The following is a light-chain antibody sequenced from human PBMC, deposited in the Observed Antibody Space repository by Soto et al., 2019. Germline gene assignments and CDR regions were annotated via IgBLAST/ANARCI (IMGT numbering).Light chain of an antibody. CDR1: QGISSY. V-gene: IGKV1-8*01. CDR3: QQLNSYPPLP. CDR2: AAS. J-gene: IGKJ4*01. Sequence: AIRMTQSPSSFSASTGDRVTITCRASQGISSYLAWYQQKPGKAPKLLIYAASTLQSGVPSRFSGSGSGTDFTLTISSLQPEDFATYSCQQLNSYPPLPVGGGTKVDIK.